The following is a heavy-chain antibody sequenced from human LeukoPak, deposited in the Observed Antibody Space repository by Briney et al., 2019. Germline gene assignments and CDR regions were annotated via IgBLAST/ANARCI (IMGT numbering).Heavy chain of an antibody. J-gene: IGHJ2*01. Sequence: SQTLSLTCTVSGGSISSGGYYWSWIRQHPGKGLEWIGYIYYSGSTYYNPSLKSRVTISVDTSKNQFSLKLSSATAADTAVYYCARDTLRYFDLWGRGTPVTVSS. CDR2: IYYSGST. V-gene: IGHV4-31*03. CDR3: ARDTLRYFDL. CDR1: GGSISSGGYY.